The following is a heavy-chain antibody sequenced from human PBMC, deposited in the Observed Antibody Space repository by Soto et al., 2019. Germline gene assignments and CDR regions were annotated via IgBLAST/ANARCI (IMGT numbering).Heavy chain of an antibody. CDR1: GGTFSIYA. V-gene: IGHV1-69*13. CDR2: IIPIFGTA. CDR3: ARDSRNDAFEV. J-gene: IGHJ3*01. Sequence: SVKVSCKASGGTFSIYAISWVRRAPGQGLEWMGGIIPIFGTANYAQKFQGRVTITADESTSTAYMELSSLRSEDTAVYYCARDSRNDAFEVWGQGTMVTVS. D-gene: IGHD2-2*01.